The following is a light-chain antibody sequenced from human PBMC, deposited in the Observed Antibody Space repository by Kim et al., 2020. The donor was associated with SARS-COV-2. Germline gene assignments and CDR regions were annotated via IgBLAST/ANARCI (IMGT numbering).Light chain of an antibody. CDR1: KLGDKN. Sequence: SYELTQPPSVSVSPGQTASITCFGDKLGDKNAYWYQQRPGQSPVVVIYQDNKRPSGIPERFSGSNSGNTATLTISGTQAMDEADYYCQAWDSRTGVFGGGTQLTVL. J-gene: IGLJ3*02. CDR3: QAWDSRTGV. CDR2: QDN. V-gene: IGLV3-1*01.